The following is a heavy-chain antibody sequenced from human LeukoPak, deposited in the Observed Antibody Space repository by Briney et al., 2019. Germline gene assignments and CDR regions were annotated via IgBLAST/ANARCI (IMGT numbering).Heavy chain of an antibody. CDR1: GFTFSSYW. Sequence: GGSLRLSCAASGFTFSSYWMQWVRQAPGKGLEWVSHIKTDGSNTNCADSVKGRFTISRDNSKNTLYLQMNSLRAEDTAVYYCAPVGEMATITGLGYWGQGTLVTVSS. V-gene: IGHV3-74*01. D-gene: IGHD5-24*01. CDR3: APVGEMATITGLGY. CDR2: IKTDGSNT. J-gene: IGHJ4*02.